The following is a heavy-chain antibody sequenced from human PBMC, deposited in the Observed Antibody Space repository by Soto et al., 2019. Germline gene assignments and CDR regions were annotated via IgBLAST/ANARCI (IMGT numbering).Heavy chain of an antibody. D-gene: IGHD5-12*01. CDR2: INPNSGAT. CDR1: VYTYADSY. J-gene: IGHJ4*01. CDR3: TRAEHTRWIFHYRFY. Sequence: GSSGMPCSETPVYTYADSYLHWRLQAPGQRLEWMGGINPNSGATDYPQNFQGRVTMTRDTSISTVYMELNSLTSADTAVYYCTRAEHTRWIFHYRFYWG. V-gene: IGHV1-2*02.